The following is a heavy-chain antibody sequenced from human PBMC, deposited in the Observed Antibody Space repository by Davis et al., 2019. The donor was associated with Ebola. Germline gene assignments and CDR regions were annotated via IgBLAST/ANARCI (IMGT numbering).Heavy chain of an antibody. V-gene: IGHV1-18*01. Sequence: ASVQVSCNASGYTFTSYGISWVRQAPGQGLEWMGWISAYNGNTNYAQKLQGRVTMTTDTSTSTAYMELRSLGSDDTAVYYCARASPLAAAGTFDPWGQGTLVTVSS. CDR3: ARASPLAAAGTFDP. CDR1: GYTFTSYG. D-gene: IGHD6-13*01. CDR2: ISAYNGNT. J-gene: IGHJ5*02.